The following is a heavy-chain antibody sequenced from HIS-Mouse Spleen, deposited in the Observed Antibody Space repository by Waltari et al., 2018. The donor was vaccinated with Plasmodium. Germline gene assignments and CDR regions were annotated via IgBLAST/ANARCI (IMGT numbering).Heavy chain of an antibody. D-gene: IGHD6-13*01. J-gene: IGHJ1*01. CDR2: INPNSGGT. CDR1: GYTFTGYY. CDR3: ARVLGYKAAAGTFVEYFQH. Sequence: QAQLVQSGAEVKKPGASVKVSCKASGYTFTGYYMPWVGQAPGQGLEGMGWINPNSGGTNYAQKFQGRVTMTRDTSISTAYMELSRLRSDDTAVYYCARVLGYKAAAGTFVEYFQHWGQGTLVTVSS. V-gene: IGHV1-2*02.